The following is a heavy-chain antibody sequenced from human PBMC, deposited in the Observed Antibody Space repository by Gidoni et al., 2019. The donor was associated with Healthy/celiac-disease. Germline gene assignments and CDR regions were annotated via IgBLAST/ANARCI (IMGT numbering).Heavy chain of an antibody. J-gene: IGHJ4*02. CDR1: GVTFSSYA. CDR3: AREGATPQSGEGGSCYYFDY. Sequence: QVQLVQSGAEVKKPGSSVKVSCKASGVTFSSYAISWVRQAPGQGLEWMGGIIPIFGTANYAQKFQGRVTITADESTSTAYMELSSLRSEDTAVYYCAREGATPQSGEGGSCYYFDYWGQGTLVTVSS. D-gene: IGHD2-15*01. CDR2: IIPIFGTA. V-gene: IGHV1-69*01.